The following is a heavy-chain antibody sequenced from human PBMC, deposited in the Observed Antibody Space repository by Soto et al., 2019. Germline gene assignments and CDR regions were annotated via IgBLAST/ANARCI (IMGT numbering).Heavy chain of an antibody. Sequence: LRLSCAASGFTFSSYAMSWVRQTPGKGLEWVSAISGSGGSTYYADSVKGRFTISRDNSKNTLYLQMNSLRAEDTAVYYCANSYCSSTSCHRGGDNYYYGMDVWGQGTTVTVSS. CDR2: ISGSGGST. CDR1: GFTFSSYA. CDR3: ANSYCSSTSCHRGGDNYYYGMDV. V-gene: IGHV3-23*01. J-gene: IGHJ6*02. D-gene: IGHD2-2*02.